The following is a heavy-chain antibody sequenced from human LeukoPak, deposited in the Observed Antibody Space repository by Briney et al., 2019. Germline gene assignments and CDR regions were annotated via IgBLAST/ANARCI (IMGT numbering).Heavy chain of an antibody. V-gene: IGHV3-9*01. Sequence: PGGSLRLSCAASGFTFDDYAMHWVRQAPGKGLEWVSGISWNSGSIGYADSVKGRFTISRDNAKNSPYLQMTSLRAEDTALYYXXXXXXXXTASGTPRDYFDYWGQGTLVTVSS. CDR3: XXXXXXXTASGTPRDYFDY. CDR2: ISWNSGSI. CDR1: GFTFDDYA. J-gene: IGHJ4*02. D-gene: IGHD1-26*01.